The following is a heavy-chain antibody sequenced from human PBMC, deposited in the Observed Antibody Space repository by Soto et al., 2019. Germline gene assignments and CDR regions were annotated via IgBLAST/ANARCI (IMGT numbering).Heavy chain of an antibody. J-gene: IGHJ4*02. CDR2: ISGSGGST. Sequence: GGSLRLSCAASGFTFSSYAMSWVRQAPGKGLEWVSAISGSGGSTYYADSVKGRFTISRDNSKNTLYLQMSSLRAEDTAVYYCVKDFKVHSSSSSDYWGQGTLVTVSS. CDR1: GFTFSSYA. V-gene: IGHV3-23*01. CDR3: VKDFKVHSSSSSDY. D-gene: IGHD6-6*01.